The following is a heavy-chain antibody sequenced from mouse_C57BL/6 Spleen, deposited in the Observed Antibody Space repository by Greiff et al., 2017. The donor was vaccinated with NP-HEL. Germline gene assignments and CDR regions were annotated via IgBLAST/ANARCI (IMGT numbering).Heavy chain of an antibody. V-gene: IGHV14-1*01. J-gene: IGHJ4*01. CDR1: GFNIKDYY. Sequence: EVQLQQSGAELVRPGASVKLSCTASGFNIKDYYMHWVKQRPEQGLEWIGRIDPEDGDTEYAPKFQGKATMTADTSSNTAYLQLSSLTSEDTAVYSCTTLGSSLYYYAMDYWGQGTSVTVSS. CDR2: IDPEDGDT. D-gene: IGHD1-1*01. CDR3: TTLGSSLYYYAMDY.